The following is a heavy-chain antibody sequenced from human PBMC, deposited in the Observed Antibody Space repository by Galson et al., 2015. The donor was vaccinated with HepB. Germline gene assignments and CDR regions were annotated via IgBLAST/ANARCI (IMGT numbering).Heavy chain of an antibody. CDR3: ARLASVTMVRGADDYYYYYMNV. V-gene: IGHV5-51*01. CDR1: GYSFTSYW. D-gene: IGHD3-10*01. CDR2: IYPGDSDT. Sequence: QSGAEVKKPGESLKISCKGSGYSFTSYWIGWVRQMPGKGLEWMGIIYPGDSDTRYSPSFQGQVTISADKSISTAYLQWSSLKASDTAMYYCARLASVTMVRGADDYYYYYMNVWGKGTTVTVSS. J-gene: IGHJ6*03.